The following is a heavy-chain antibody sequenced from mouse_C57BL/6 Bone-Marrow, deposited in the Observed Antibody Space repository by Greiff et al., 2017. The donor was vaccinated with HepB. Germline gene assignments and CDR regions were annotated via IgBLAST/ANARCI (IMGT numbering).Heavy chain of an antibody. Sequence: DVMLVESGGGLVQPKGSLKLSCAASGFSFNTYAMNWVRQAPGKGLEWVARIRSKSNNYATYYADSVKDRLTISRDDSESMLYLQMNNLKTEDTAMYYCVRHGGLRRGFDYWGQGTTLTVSS. CDR2: IRSKSNNYAT. J-gene: IGHJ2*01. CDR1: GFSFNTYA. CDR3: VRHGGLRRGFDY. D-gene: IGHD2-4*01. V-gene: IGHV10-1*01.